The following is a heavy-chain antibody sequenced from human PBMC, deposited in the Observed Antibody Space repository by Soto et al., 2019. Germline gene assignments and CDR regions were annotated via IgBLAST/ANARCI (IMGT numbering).Heavy chain of an antibody. J-gene: IGHJ6*02. V-gene: IGHV3-21*01. CDR3: ARDLDYDFWSGYFSGYGMDV. D-gene: IGHD3-3*01. CDR1: GFTFSSYS. Sequence: GGSLRLSCAASGFTFSSYSMNWVRQAPGKGLEWVSSISSSSSYIYYADSVKGRFTISRDNAKNSLYLQMNSLRAEDTAVYYCARDLDYDFWSGYFSGYGMDVWGQGTTVTV. CDR2: ISSSSSYI.